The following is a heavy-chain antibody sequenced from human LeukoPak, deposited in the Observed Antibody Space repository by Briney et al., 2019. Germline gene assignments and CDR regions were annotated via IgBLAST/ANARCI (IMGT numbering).Heavy chain of an antibody. D-gene: IGHD3-10*01. Sequence: GGSLRLSCAASGFTFSSYAMIWVRQAPGKGLEWVSLISDSGTSTYYPDSVKGRFTISRDNSKNTVYLQMNSLRAEDTAVYYCAKGVSGYGSGRPFDYWGQGTLVTLSS. J-gene: IGHJ4*02. V-gene: IGHV3-23*01. CDR3: AKGVSGYGSGRPFDY. CDR2: ISDSGTST. CDR1: GFTFSSYA.